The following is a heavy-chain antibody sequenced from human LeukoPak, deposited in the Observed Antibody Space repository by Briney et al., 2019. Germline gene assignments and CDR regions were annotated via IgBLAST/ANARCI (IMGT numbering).Heavy chain of an antibody. CDR2: IYYSGST. CDR3: ARENSVYDFWSGYSYYFDY. D-gene: IGHD3-3*01. J-gene: IGHJ4*02. Sequence: SETLSLTCTVSGRSISSYYGSWIRQPPGKGLEWIGYIYYSGSTNYNPSRKCRVTISVDTSKNQFSLKLSSVTAADTAVYYCARENSVYDFWSGYSYYFDYWGQGTLVTVSS. V-gene: IGHV4-59*01. CDR1: GRSISSYY.